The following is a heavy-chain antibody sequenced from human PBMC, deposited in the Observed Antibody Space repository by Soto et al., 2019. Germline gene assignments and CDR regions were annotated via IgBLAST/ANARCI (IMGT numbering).Heavy chain of an antibody. V-gene: IGHV3-21*01. CDR1: GLTFTRYS. CDR3: ARESEDLTSNFDY. Sequence: GSLRLSCAAPGLTFTRYSMDWVRPAPGKGLEWVSSISSTTNYIYYADSMKGRFTVSRDNAKNSVYLEMNSLSAEDTAVYYCARESEDLTSNFDYWGQGTLVTVSS. CDR2: ISSTTNYI. J-gene: IGHJ4*02.